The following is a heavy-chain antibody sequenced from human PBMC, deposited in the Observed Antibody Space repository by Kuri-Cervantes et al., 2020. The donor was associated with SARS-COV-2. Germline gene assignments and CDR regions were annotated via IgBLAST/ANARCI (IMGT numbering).Heavy chain of an antibody. CDR1: GGSISSYY. Sequence: SETLSLTCIVSGGSISSYYRTWIRQPPGKGLEWVWYIYDSGSTNYNPSLKSRVTISVDTSKNQFSLKLSSVTAADTAVYYCAGGWVRAGDVIGALDYWGQGTLVTVSS. CDR3: AGGWVRAGDVIGALDY. V-gene: IGHV4-59*01. D-gene: IGHD3-16*02. CDR2: IYDSGST. J-gene: IGHJ4*02.